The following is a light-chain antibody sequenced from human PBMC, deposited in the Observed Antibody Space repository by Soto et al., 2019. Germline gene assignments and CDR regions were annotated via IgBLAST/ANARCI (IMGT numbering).Light chain of an antibody. CDR3: QQYYSTPLT. J-gene: IGKJ4*01. CDR2: WAS. Sequence: DIVMTQSPDSLAVSLGERATINCKSSQSVLYSSNNKNYLAWYQQKPGQPPKLLIYWASTRESGIHERVSGSGSGTDFTLTISSLQAEDVAVYYCQQYYSTPLTFGGGTKVDIK. CDR1: QSVLYSSNNKNY. V-gene: IGKV4-1*01.